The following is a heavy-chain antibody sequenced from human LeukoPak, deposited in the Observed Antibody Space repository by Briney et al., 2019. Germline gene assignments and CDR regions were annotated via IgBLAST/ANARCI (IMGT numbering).Heavy chain of an antibody. CDR2: IYSGGST. V-gene: IGHV3-53*04. CDR1: GFTVSSNY. Sequence: PGGSLRLSCAASGFTVSSNYMSWVRQAPGKGLEWVSVIYSGGSTYYADSVKGRFTISRHNSKNTLYLQMNSLRAEDTGVYYCARAPRYCSGGSCYSGYYYYYYGMDVWGQGTTVTVSS. J-gene: IGHJ6*02. D-gene: IGHD2-15*01. CDR3: ARAPRYCSGGSCYSGYYYYYYGMDV.